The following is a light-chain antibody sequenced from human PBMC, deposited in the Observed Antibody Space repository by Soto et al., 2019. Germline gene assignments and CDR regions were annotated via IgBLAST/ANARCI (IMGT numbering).Light chain of an antibody. V-gene: IGKV3-15*01. CDR3: QQYGGSPRT. Sequence: EIVMTQSPATLSVSPGERATLSCRASQSVSSTLVWYQQKPGQAPRLLIYGASTRATGVPARFSGSGSGTEFTLTISRLEPEDFAVYYCQQYGGSPRTFGQGNTVDIK. CDR1: QSVSST. CDR2: GAS. J-gene: IGKJ1*01.